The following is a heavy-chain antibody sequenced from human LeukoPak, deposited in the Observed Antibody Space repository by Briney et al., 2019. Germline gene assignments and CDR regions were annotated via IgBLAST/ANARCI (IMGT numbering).Heavy chain of an antibody. CDR2: IYSGGST. D-gene: IGHD4-11*01. CDR1: GFTVSSNY. J-gene: IGHJ4*02. V-gene: IGHV3-53*01. Sequence: GGSLRLSCAASGFTVSSNYMSWVRQAPGKGLGWVSVIYSGGSTYYADSVKGRFTISRDNSKNTLYLQMNSLRAEDTAVYYCARESDYSQFDYWGQGTLVTVSS. CDR3: ARESDYSQFDY.